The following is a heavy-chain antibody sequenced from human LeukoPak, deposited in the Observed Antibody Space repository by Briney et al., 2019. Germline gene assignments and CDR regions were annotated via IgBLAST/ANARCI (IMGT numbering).Heavy chain of an antibody. D-gene: IGHD4-11*01. Sequence: PGGSLRLSCAGSGFTFRYYWMHWFRQAPGKGLVWVSRINSDGSNTNYADSVKGRFTISRDNAKNTLYLQMNSLRADDTAVYYCASDLFTLTTSRDYWGQGTLVTVSS. V-gene: IGHV3-74*01. CDR3: ASDLFTLTTSRDY. CDR1: GFTFRYYW. CDR2: INSDGSNT. J-gene: IGHJ4*02.